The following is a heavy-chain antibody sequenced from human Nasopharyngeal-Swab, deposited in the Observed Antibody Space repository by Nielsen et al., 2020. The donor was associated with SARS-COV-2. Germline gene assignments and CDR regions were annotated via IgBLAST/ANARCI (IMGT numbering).Heavy chain of an antibody. CDR3: ARDTPAMFAY. J-gene: IGHJ4*02. CDR1: GFTFSSYS. V-gene: IGHV3-48*04. Sequence: GESLKISCEASGFTFSSYSMNWVRQAPGKGLEWVSFIDSSSPTIYYADSVKGRFTISRDNAKNSLYLQMNSLRAEDTAVYYCARDTPAMFAYWGQGTLVTVSS. CDR2: IDSSSPTI.